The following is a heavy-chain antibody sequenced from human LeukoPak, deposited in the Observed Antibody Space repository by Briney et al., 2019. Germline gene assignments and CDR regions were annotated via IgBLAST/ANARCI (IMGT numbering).Heavy chain of an antibody. CDR1: GYTFTNYD. Sequence: ASVKVSCKACGYTFTNYDINWVRQATGQGLEWMGYKNPNSGNSAHAQKFEGRVTITTDASITTAYMELSGLRSEDTALYYCAREGLDYWGQGPLVTVSP. CDR2: KNPNSGNS. J-gene: IGHJ4*02. CDR3: AREGLDY. V-gene: IGHV1-8*01.